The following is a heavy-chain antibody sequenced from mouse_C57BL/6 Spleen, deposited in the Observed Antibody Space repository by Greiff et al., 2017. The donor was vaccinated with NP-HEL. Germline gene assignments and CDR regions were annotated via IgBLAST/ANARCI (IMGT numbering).Heavy chain of an antibody. CDR2: IDPSDSDT. V-gene: IGHV1-52*01. J-gene: IGHJ2*01. CDR1: GYTFTSYW. CDR3: ERRRGWDGYFDD. Sequence: QVQLQQSGAELVRPGSSVKLSCKASGYTFTSYWMHWVKQRPIQGLEWIGNIDPSDSDTHYNQKFKDKATLTADKSSSTAYMQLRSLTSEDSAVYDCERRRGWDGYFDDWGQGTTLTVSS. D-gene: IGHD4-1*01.